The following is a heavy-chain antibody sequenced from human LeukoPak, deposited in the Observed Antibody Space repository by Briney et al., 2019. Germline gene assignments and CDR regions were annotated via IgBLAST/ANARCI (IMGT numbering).Heavy chain of an antibody. D-gene: IGHD6-19*01. J-gene: IGHJ4*02. CDR1: GFTFRNYA. CDR2: FSAAGT. Sequence: PGGSLRFSCVGSGFTFRNYAMNWVRQAPGKGLEWVSGFSAAGTYYADSVKGRFTTSRDDSKNTIYLQMNSLTAEDTGVYYCAKDRVRDNGWDIDYWGQGTLVTVSS. CDR3: AKDRVRDNGWDIDY. V-gene: IGHV3-23*01.